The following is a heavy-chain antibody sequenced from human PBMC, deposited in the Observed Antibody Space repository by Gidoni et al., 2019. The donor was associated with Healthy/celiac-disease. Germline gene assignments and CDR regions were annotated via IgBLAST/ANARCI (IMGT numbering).Heavy chain of an antibody. J-gene: IGHJ4*02. V-gene: IGHV3-33*01. D-gene: IGHD3-10*01. Sequence: QVQLVASGGGVVQPGRSLSLSCAASAFTFSSYGMHWVRQAPGKGLEWVAVIWYDGSNKYYADSVKGRFTISRDNSKNTLYLQMNSLRAEDTAVYYWARGSDYYGSGSTLLCYWGQGTLVTVSS. CDR1: AFTFSSYG. CDR3: ARGSDYYGSGSTLLCY. CDR2: IWYDGSNK.